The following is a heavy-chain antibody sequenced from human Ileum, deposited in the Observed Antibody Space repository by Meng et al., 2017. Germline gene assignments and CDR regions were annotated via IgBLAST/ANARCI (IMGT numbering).Heavy chain of an antibody. D-gene: IGHD3-10*01. CDR3: LRRSGGSL. J-gene: IGHJ1*01. V-gene: IGHV4-4*03. CDR1: CTTNFTRCG. Sequence: VQLGQSWPEPVTPPYPHCLTCGVQCTTNFTRCGWAWPRHPRGMGVEWIAEFRHRGISAYTPSLQSRVTMTIDKSKNQFSLKLTSVTAADTAVYHCLRRSGGSLWGQGTLVTVSS. CDR2: FRHRGIS.